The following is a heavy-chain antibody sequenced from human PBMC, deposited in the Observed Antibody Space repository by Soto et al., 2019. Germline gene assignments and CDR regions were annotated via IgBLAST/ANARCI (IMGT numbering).Heavy chain of an antibody. D-gene: IGHD3-3*01. Sequence: SETLSLTCAVSGGSISSINWWSWFRQPPGKGLEWIGEIYHSGSTNYNPSLKSRVTISVDKSKNQFSLKLSSVTAADTAVYYCARDGHRITIFGVVKSDYGMDVWGQGTTVTVSS. V-gene: IGHV4-4*02. CDR3: ARDGHRITIFGVVKSDYGMDV. CDR2: IYHSGST. J-gene: IGHJ6*02. CDR1: GGSISSINW.